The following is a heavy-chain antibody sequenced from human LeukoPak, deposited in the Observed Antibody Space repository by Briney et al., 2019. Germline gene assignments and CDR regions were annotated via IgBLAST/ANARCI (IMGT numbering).Heavy chain of an antibody. D-gene: IGHD3-10*01. CDR2: IYYSGST. J-gene: IGHJ4*02. Sequence: SQTLSLTCTVSGGSISSGGYYWSWIRQHPGKGLEWIGYIYYSGSTYYNPSLKSRVTISVDTSKNQFSLKLSSVTAADTAVYYCARHFPSHFTMVRGGYFDYWGQGTLVTVSS. CDR3: ARHFPSHFTMVRGGYFDY. CDR1: GGSISSGGYY. V-gene: IGHV4-31*03.